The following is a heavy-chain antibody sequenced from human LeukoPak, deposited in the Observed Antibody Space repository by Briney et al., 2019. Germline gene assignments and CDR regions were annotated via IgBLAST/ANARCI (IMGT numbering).Heavy chain of an antibody. CDR1: GYTFTGYY. J-gene: IGHJ4*02. CDR2: INPNSGGT. Sequence: ASVKVSCKASGYTFTGYYMHWVRQAPGQGLEWMGWINPNSGGTNYAQKFQGRVTITADESTSTVYMELSSLRSDDTAIYYCAFEGYSYGYNWGQGTLVTVSS. CDR3: AFEGYSYGYN. V-gene: IGHV1-2*02. D-gene: IGHD5-18*01.